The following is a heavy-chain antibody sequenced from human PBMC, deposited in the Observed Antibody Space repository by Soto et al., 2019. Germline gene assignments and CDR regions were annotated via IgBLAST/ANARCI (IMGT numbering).Heavy chain of an antibody. Sequence: EVQLLESGGGLVQPGGSLRLSCAASGFTFSSYAMSWVRQAPGKGLEWVSAISGSGGSTYYAASVKGRFTISRDNSKNTLYLQMNSLRAEDTAVYYCAKDGGLVDYYYYYMDVWGKGTTVTVSS. D-gene: IGHD6-6*01. J-gene: IGHJ6*03. CDR1: GFTFSSYA. CDR2: ISGSGGST. V-gene: IGHV3-23*01. CDR3: AKDGGLVDYYYYYMDV.